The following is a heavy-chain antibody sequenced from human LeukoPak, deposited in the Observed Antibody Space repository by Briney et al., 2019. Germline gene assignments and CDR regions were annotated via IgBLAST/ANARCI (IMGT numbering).Heavy chain of an antibody. D-gene: IGHD6-13*01. CDR2: IYYSGST. CDR1: GGSISNKY. V-gene: IGHV4-59*08. CDR3: ARGDKGSWYYFDY. Sequence: KPSETLSLTCTVSGGSISNKYWSWIRQPPGKGLEWIGYIYYSGSTDYNPSLKSRVTISVDTSKNQFSLKLSSVTAADTAVYYCARGDKGSWYYFDYWGQGTLVTVSS. J-gene: IGHJ4*02.